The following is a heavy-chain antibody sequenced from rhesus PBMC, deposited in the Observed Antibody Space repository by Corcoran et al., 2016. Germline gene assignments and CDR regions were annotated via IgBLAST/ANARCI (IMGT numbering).Heavy chain of an antibody. CDR1: GASVSSTSAT. CDR3: ARETLLLPFDY. V-gene: IGHV6-1*01. D-gene: IGHD2-27*01. CDR2: TDYRSKWYN. J-gene: IGHJ4*01. Sequence: QVQLQESGPGLVKPSQTLSLTCAISGASVSSTSATWNGIRLSPSRGLEWRGRTDYRSKWYNDYAQAVQNRISINPDTSKNQFSLQLNSVTPEDMAVYDCARETLLLPFDYWGQGVLVTVSS.